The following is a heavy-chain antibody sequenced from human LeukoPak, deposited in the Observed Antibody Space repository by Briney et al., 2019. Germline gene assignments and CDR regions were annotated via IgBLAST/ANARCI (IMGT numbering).Heavy chain of an antibody. J-gene: IGHJ4*02. Sequence: PGRSLRLSCAASGFTFDDFAMHWVRQVPGKGPEWVSGISWNSDSIDYADSAKGRFTISRDNAKNSLSLQMKSLRAEDTALYYCAKDKGPTMIVPDYWGQGTLVTVSS. CDR2: ISWNSDSI. D-gene: IGHD3-22*01. V-gene: IGHV3-9*01. CDR1: GFTFDDFA. CDR3: AKDKGPTMIVPDY.